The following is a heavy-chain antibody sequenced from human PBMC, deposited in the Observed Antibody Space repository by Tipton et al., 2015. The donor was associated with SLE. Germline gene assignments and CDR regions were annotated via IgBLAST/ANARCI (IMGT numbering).Heavy chain of an antibody. CDR3: ARLIRGNSDY. V-gene: IGHV4-38-2*01. CDR2: NYHSGST. CDR1: GYSISSGYY. Sequence: TLSLTCAVSGYSISSGYYWGWIRQPPGKGLEWIGSNYHSGSTYYNPSLKSRVTISVDTSKNQFSLKLSSVTAADTAVYYCARLIRGNSDYWGQGTLVTVSS. D-gene: IGHD4-23*01. J-gene: IGHJ4*02.